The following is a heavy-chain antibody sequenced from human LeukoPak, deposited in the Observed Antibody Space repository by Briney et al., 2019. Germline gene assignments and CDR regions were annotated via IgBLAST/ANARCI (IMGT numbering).Heavy chain of an antibody. CDR1: GYSISSGYY. D-gene: IGHD6-13*01. Sequence: SETLSLTCAVSGYSISSGYYWGWIRQPSGKGLEWIGSIYHSGSTYYNPSLESRVTISVDTSKNQFSLKLNSVTAADTAVYYCARHVQAAALDYWGQGTLVTVSS. CDR2: IYHSGST. V-gene: IGHV4-38-2*01. J-gene: IGHJ4*02. CDR3: ARHVQAAALDY.